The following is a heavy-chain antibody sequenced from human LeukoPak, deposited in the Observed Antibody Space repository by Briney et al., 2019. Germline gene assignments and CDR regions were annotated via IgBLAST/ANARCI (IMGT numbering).Heavy chain of an antibody. J-gene: IGHJ3*02. CDR2: IYSGGST. Sequence: GGSLTPSCAASGFIFSSNYMIWLRQAPGRGLEWVSFIYSGGSTYYPDSVTGRFIISRGKSNNKLDLPINSLSADDTAVYFFPSPYSYSKGAFDIWGQGKWSQCLQ. CDR1: GFIFSSNY. CDR3: PSPYSYSKGAFDI. D-gene: IGHD2-21*01. V-gene: IGHV3-66*01.